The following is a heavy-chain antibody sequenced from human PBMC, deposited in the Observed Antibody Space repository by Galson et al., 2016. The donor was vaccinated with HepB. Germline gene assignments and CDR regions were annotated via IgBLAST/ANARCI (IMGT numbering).Heavy chain of an antibody. J-gene: IGHJ4*02. D-gene: IGHD4-23*01. CDR2: IKQDGSEK. CDR3: TRGVTPGD. V-gene: IGHV3-7*03. CDR1: GFTFSNFW. Sequence: SLRLSCAASGFTFSNFWMTWIRQAPGKGLEWVANIKQDGSEKNYVDSVKGRFTISRDNMKNSLFLQMRSLRADDTAMYYCTRGVTPGDWGQGTLVAVSS.